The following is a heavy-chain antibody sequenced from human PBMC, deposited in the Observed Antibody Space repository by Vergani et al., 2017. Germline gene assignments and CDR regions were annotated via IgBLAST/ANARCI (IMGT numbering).Heavy chain of an antibody. V-gene: IGHV1-2*02. CDR2: ISPNRCGT. CDR3: ARSCGTNTCSNAGNQYYYYDYQDI. J-gene: IGHJ6*03. CDR1: GYIFTGYY. Sequence: QVQLVQSVTEVEKPGASVKVFCKASGYIFTGYYIHWVRQAPGQALEWMGCISPNRCGTNYAQIFQGRVTMTRDTSISTAYMELSRLRYDDTAVYYCARSCGTNTCSNAGNQYYYYDYQDIWDKGTTVTVSS. D-gene: IGHD1-14*01.